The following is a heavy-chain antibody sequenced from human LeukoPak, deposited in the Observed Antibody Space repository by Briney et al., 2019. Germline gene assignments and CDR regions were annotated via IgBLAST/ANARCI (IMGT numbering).Heavy chain of an antibody. Sequence: PSETLSLTCTVSSGSISTSNYYWSWIRQPPGKGLEWMGYIHDSGITNYNPSLKNRVTISVDTSKNQVSLQLTTVPAATTAVYYCASGSIVATRFDYCGQGTLVTVSS. J-gene: IGHJ4*02. V-gene: IGHV4-61*01. D-gene: IGHD5-12*01. CDR2: IHDSGIT. CDR3: ASGSIVATRFDY. CDR1: SGSISTSNYY.